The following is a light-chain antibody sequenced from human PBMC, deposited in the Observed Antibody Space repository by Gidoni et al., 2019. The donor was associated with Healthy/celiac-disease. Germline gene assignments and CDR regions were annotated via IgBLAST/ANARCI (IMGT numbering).Light chain of an antibody. J-gene: IGLJ2*01. CDR1: SSDVGSYNL. Sequence: QSALTQPASVSGSPGQSITISCTGTSSDVGSYNLVSWYQQHPGKAPKLMIYEVSKRPSGVSNRFSGSKSGSTASLTISGLQAEDEADYYCCSYAGSSTYVVFGGGTKLTVL. CDR3: CSYAGSSTYVV. CDR2: EVS. V-gene: IGLV2-23*02.